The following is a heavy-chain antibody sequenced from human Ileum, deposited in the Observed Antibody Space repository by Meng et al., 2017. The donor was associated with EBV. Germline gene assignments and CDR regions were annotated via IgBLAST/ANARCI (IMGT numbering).Heavy chain of an antibody. CDR3: ARHHHSPTFDY. CDR2: VVYSGTT. V-gene: IGHV4-39*01. J-gene: IGHJ4*02. D-gene: IGHD1-14*01. Sequence: QLQLQESGQGLVKASATLSLPCTVSGGSMSSSIYDWAWIRQPPGEGLEWIGSVVYSGTTYYTSSLKSRVSISVDTSKNQFSLKLSSVTAADTAVYYCARHHHSPTFDYWGQGTLVTVSS. CDR1: GGSMSSSIYD.